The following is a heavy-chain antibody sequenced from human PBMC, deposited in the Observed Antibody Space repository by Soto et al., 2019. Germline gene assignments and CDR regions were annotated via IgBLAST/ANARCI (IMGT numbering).Heavy chain of an antibody. J-gene: IGHJ4*02. CDR2: IIPALDIE. V-gene: IGHV1-69*02. CDR1: GGTFSTYT. Sequence: VASVKVSCKASGGTFSTYTLSWVRQAPGQRPEWMGKIIPALDIEDYAQKFQGRVTFTADTSTSTGYMELSSLRSEDTAVYYCARVNYYDSSGYLYYFDYWGQGTLVTVS. D-gene: IGHD3-22*01. CDR3: ARVNYYDSSGYLYYFDY.